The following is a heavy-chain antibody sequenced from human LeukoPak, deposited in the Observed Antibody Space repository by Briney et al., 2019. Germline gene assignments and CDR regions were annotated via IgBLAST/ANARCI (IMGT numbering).Heavy chain of an antibody. J-gene: IGHJ6*03. V-gene: IGHV3-30*02. CDR1: GFTFSSYG. Sequence: PGGSLRLSCAASGFTFSSYGMHWVRQAPGKGLEWVAFIRYDGSNKYYADSVKGRFTISRDNSKNTLYLQMNSLRAEDTAVYYCAKIRRSMALVPPYYMDVWGKGTTVTVSS. D-gene: IGHD6-13*01. CDR3: AKIRRSMALVPPYYMDV. CDR2: IRYDGSNK.